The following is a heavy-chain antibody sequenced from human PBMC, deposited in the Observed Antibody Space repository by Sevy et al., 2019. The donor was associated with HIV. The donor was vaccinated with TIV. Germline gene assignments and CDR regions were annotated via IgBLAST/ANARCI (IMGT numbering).Heavy chain of an antibody. CDR1: GYTFTSYG. J-gene: IGHJ6*02. V-gene: IGHV1-18*01. CDR2: ISAYSGNT. D-gene: IGHD3-22*01. CDR3: ARDQYDSSGYYYSYYGMDV. Sequence: GLSVKVSCKASGYTFTSYGINWVRQAPGQGLEWMGWISAYSGNTNYAQNLQGRVTMTTDTFTSTAYMELRSQTSDDTAVYYCARDQYDSSGYYYSYYGMDVWGQGTTVTVSS.